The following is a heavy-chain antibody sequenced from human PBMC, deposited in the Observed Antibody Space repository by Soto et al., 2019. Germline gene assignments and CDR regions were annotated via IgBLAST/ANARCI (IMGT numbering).Heavy chain of an antibody. CDR3: GKGRSYYYYYGVEV. Sequence: GGSLRLSCAASGFTFSSCAMGWVLQAPGKGLEWVSDIIDSGGSTYYADAVKGRFTISRDNSKSTLYLQMNSLRAEDTAVYYCGKGRSYYYYYGVEVWGQGTTVTVSS. J-gene: IGHJ6*02. V-gene: IGHV3-23*01. D-gene: IGHD1-26*01. CDR2: IIDSGGST. CDR1: GFTFSSCA.